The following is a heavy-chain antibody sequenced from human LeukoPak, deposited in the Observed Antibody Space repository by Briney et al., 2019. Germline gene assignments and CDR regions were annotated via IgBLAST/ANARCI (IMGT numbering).Heavy chain of an antibody. CDR2: INPNSGGT. J-gene: IGHJ4*02. CDR3: ARASPFASRVGNY. CDR1: LYTFTGYY. V-gene: IGHV1-2*02. Sequence: ASVKVSCKASLYTFTGYYMHWVRQAPGQGLEWMGWINPNSGGTNYAQKFQGRVTMTRDTPISTAYMELSRLRSDDTAVYYCARASPFASRVGNYWGQGTLVTVSS. D-gene: IGHD2-15*01.